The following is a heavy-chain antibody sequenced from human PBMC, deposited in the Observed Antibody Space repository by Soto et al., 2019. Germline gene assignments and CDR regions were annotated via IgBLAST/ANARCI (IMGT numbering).Heavy chain of an antibody. Sequence: SGPTLVNPTQTLTLTCTFSGISFSTSGVGVGWIRQPPGKALEWLALIYWDGDKRYSPSLKSRLTVTKDTSKNQVVLTVTNMDPADTATYYCALAYYDFLWGNYRSRAWFDPWGQGTLVTVSS. CDR1: GISFSTSGVG. V-gene: IGHV2-5*02. J-gene: IGHJ5*02. CDR3: ALAYYDFLWGNYRSRAWFDP. D-gene: IGHD3-16*02. CDR2: IYWDGDK.